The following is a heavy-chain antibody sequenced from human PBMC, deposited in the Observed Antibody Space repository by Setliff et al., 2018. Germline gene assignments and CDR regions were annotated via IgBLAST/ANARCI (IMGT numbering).Heavy chain of an antibody. CDR2: ISSSSSYI. CDR1: GFTFSSYS. Sequence: GGSLRLSCAASGFTFSSYSMNWVRQAPGKGLEWVSSISSSSSYIYYADSVKGRFTISRDNAKNSLYLQMNRLRAEDTAVYYCARVGLGGSGWYYGGPYFDYWGQGTLVTVSS. D-gene: IGHD6-19*01. V-gene: IGHV3-21*01. J-gene: IGHJ4*02. CDR3: ARVGLGGSGWYYGGPYFDY.